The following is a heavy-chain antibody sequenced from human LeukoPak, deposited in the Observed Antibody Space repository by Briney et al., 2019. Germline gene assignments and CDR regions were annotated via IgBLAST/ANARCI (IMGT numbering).Heavy chain of an antibody. V-gene: IGHV3-11*01. CDR2: ISSSGSTI. J-gene: IGHJ4*02. D-gene: IGHD5-24*01. Sequence: PGGSLRLSCSAPGFTFSVSYMSWIRQAPGKGLEWISYISSSGSTIYYADSVKGRFTISRDNAKNSLYLQMNRLRAEDTAVYYCARDWIGDGYNYYHYFDYWGQGTLVTVSS. CDR3: ARDWIGDGYNYYHYFDY. CDR1: GFTFSVSY.